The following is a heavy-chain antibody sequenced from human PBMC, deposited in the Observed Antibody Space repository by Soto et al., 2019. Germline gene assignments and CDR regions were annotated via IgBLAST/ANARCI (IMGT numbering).Heavy chain of an antibody. CDR2: IKQDGSEK. D-gene: IGHD6-13*01. J-gene: IGHJ4*02. Sequence: EVQLVESGGGLVQPGGSLRLSCAASGFTFSSYWMSWVRQAPGKGLEWVANIKQDGSEKHYVDSVKGLFTISRDNAKNSLYLEMNSLRAEDTAVYYWASDPGIAAAGTVGYFDYWGQGTLVTVSA. CDR1: GFTFSSYW. V-gene: IGHV3-7*01. CDR3: ASDPGIAAAGTVGYFDY.